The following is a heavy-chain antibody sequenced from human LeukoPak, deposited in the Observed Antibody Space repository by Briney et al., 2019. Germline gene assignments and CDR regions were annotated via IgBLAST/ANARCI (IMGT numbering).Heavy chain of an antibody. CDR1: GFTFDDYG. CDR3: ARLAWRRKNTMVRVGTAFDI. J-gene: IGHJ3*02. Sequence: GSLRLSCAASGFTFDDYGMSWVRQPPGKGLEWIGEINHSGSTNYNPSLKSRVTISVDTSKNQFSLKLSSVTAADTAVYYCARLAWRRKNTMVRVGTAFDIWGQGTMVTVSS. D-gene: IGHD3-10*01. V-gene: IGHV4-34*01. CDR2: INHSGST.